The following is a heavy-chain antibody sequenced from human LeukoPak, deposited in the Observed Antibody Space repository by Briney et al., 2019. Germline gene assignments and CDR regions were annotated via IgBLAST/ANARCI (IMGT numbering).Heavy chain of an antibody. Sequence: ASVTVSCKASGGTFSSYAISWVRQAPGQGLEWMGGIIPIFGTANYAQKFQGRVTITADESTSTAYMELSSLRSEDTAVYYCARGRYYYDSSGYLCFDPWGQGTLVTVSS. CDR3: ARGRYYYDSSGYLCFDP. D-gene: IGHD3-22*01. J-gene: IGHJ5*02. CDR1: GGTFSSYA. V-gene: IGHV1-69*01. CDR2: IIPIFGTA.